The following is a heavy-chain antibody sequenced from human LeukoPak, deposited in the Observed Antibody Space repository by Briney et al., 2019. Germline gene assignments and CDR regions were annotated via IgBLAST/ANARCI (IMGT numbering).Heavy chain of an antibody. Sequence: ASVKVSCKASGYTFTSYGISWVRQAPGQGLELMGWISAYNGNTNYAPKLQGRVTMTTDTSTSTAYMEMRSLKSDDTAVYYCARVFSGYSYGYLDYWGQGTMVTVSP. V-gene: IGHV1-18*01. D-gene: IGHD5-18*01. CDR3: ARVFSGYSYGYLDY. J-gene: IGHJ4*02. CDR1: GYTFTSYG. CDR2: ISAYNGNT.